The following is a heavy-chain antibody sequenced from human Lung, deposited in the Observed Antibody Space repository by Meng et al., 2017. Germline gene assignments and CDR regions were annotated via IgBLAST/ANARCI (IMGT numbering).Heavy chain of an antibody. CDR1: GYTFSTYT. D-gene: IGHD5-18*01. J-gene: IGHJ4*02. Sequence: QVQLVQSGAEVKTPGASVMVSCKAPGYTFSTYTMHWVRQAPGQRLEWMGWINAGNGNTKFSQKFQGRVTITRDTSASTAYMELSSLRSEDTAVYYCARDAAMVKGGDYWGQGTLVTVSS. CDR2: INAGNGNT. V-gene: IGHV1-3*01. CDR3: ARDAAMVKGGDY.